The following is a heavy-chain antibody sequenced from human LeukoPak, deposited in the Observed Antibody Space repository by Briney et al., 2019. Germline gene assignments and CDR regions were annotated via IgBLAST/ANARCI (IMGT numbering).Heavy chain of an antibody. D-gene: IGHD2-15*01. CDR1: GYTFTSYY. J-gene: IGHJ4*02. CDR3: ARELYCSGGSCYYGVFDY. CDR2: INPSSGST. V-gene: IGHV1-46*01. Sequence: ASVKVSCKASGYTFTSYYMHWVRQAPGQGLEWMGIINPSSGSTTYAQKFQGRVTMTRDTSTSTVYMELSSLRSEDTAVFYCARELYCSGGSCYYGVFDYWGQGTLVTVSS.